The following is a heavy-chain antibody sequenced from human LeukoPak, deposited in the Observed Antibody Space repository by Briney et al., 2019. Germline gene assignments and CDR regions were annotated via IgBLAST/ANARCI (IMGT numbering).Heavy chain of an antibody. CDR3: AKDFYGDYGMDV. J-gene: IGHJ6*02. CDR2: ISGSGGST. V-gene: IGHV3-23*01. CDR1: GFTFSSYA. D-gene: IGHD4-17*01. Sequence: GGSLRLSCAASGFTFSSYAMSWVRQAPGKGLEWVSGISGSGGSTYYADSVKGRFTISRDNSKNTLYLQMNSLRAEDTAVYYCAKDFYGDYGMDVWGQGTTVTVS.